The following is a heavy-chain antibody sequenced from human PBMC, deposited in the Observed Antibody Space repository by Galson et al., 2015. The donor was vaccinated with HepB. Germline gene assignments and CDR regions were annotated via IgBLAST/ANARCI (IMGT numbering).Heavy chain of an antibody. Sequence: SLRLSCAPSGFTFSSYAMSWVRQAPGKGLEWVSAISGNGVNTYYADSVKGRFTISRDNSKNTLYLQMNSLRADDTAIYYCAKDLDAGGGSCFDYWGQGALVTVSS. D-gene: IGHD2-15*01. CDR1: GFTFSSYA. CDR2: ISGNGVNT. CDR3: AKDLDAGGGSCFDY. J-gene: IGHJ4*02. V-gene: IGHV3-23*01.